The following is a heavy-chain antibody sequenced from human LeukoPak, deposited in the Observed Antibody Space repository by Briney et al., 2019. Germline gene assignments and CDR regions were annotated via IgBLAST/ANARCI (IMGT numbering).Heavy chain of an antibody. D-gene: IGHD1-26*01. CDR3: ARGGMGGSYGIFDY. CDR1: GGSFSIYY. Sequence: PSETLSLTCAVYGGSFSIYYWSWIRQPPGKGLEWLGEINHSGSTNYNPSLKSRVTISVDTSKNQFSLKLSSVTAADTAVYYCARGGMGGSYGIFDYWGQGTLVTVSS. CDR2: INHSGST. J-gene: IGHJ4*02. V-gene: IGHV4-34*01.